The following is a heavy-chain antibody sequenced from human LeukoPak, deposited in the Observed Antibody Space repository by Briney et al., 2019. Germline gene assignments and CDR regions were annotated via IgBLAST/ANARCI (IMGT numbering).Heavy chain of an antibody. CDR1: GFTFSSYG. Sequence: GGSLRLSCAASGFTFSSYGMNWVRQAPGKGLEWVSYISSSGSTIYYADSVKGRFTISRDNAKNSLYLQMNSLRAEDTAVYYCARPSRVAAAGPQPPDYWGQGTLVTVSS. CDR3: ARPSRVAAAGPQPPDY. J-gene: IGHJ4*02. CDR2: ISSSGSTI. V-gene: IGHV3-48*03. D-gene: IGHD6-13*01.